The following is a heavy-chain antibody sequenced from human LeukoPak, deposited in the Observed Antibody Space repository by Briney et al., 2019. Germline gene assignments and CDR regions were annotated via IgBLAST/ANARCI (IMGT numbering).Heavy chain of an antibody. J-gene: IGHJ4*02. Sequence: ASVKVSCKASGYTFTSYYMHWVRQAPGQGLEWMGIINPSGGSTSYAQKFQGRVTMTRDTSTSTVYMELSSLRSEDTAVYYCARAIGYCSSTSCYRSPYFDYWGQGTLVTVSS. CDR1: GYTFTSYY. CDR2: INPSGGST. CDR3: ARAIGYCSSTSCYRSPYFDY. V-gene: IGHV1-46*01. D-gene: IGHD2-2*01.